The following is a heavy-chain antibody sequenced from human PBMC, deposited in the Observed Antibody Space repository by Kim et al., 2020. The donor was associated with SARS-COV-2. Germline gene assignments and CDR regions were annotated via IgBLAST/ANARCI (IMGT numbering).Heavy chain of an antibody. CDR2: IKSKTDGGTT. J-gene: IGHJ6*02. D-gene: IGHD2-15*01. CDR3: TTEASRPQWWPNNYYYYYYGMDD. CDR1: GFTFSNAW. V-gene: IGHV3-15*01. Sequence: GGSLRLSCAASGFTFSNAWMSWVRQAPGKGLEWVGRIKSKTDGGTTDYAAPVKGRFTISRDDSKNTLYLQMNSLKTEDTAVYYCTTEASRPQWWPNNYYYYYYGMDDWGQGTTVTVSS.